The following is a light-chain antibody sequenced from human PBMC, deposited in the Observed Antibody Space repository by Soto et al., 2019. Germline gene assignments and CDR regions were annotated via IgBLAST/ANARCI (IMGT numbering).Light chain of an antibody. CDR2: AVS. CDR3: LQHNTYPLS. J-gene: IGKJ4*01. Sequence: DIQMTQSPSALSASGGDRVAISCRASQGIRDDLGWYQQKPGKAPTRLIYAVSSLQNGVPSRFSGTGSGTEFTLTISSLQPEDFATYYCLQHNTYPLSFGGGTKVDIK. CDR1: QGIRDD. V-gene: IGKV1-17*01.